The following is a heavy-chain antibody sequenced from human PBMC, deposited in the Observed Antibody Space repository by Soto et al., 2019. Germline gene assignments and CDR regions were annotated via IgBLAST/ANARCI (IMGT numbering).Heavy chain of an antibody. CDR2: IYYSGST. CDR3: ARPVQTGDRDY. V-gene: IGHV4-39*01. CDR1: GGSISSSSYY. J-gene: IGHJ4*02. D-gene: IGHD7-27*01. Sequence: TSETLSLTCTVSGGSISSSSYYWGWIRQPPGKGLEWIGSIYYSGSTYYNPSLKSRVTISVDTSKNQFSLKLSSVTAADTAVYYCARPVQTGDRDYWGQGTLVTVSS.